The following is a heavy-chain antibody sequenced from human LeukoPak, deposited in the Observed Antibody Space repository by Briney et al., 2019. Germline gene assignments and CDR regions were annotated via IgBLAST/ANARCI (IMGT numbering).Heavy chain of an antibody. CDR3: ARPNTDAAGYYFDY. Sequence: ASVKVSCKASGYTFVSYGVSWVRQAPGQGLEWMGWIDTYGGSTNYAQNLQGRITVTTDTSTTTVYMELRSLRCDDTAVYYCARPNTDAAGYYFDYWGQGTLVTVSS. V-gene: IGHV1-18*01. J-gene: IGHJ4*02. CDR1: GYTFVSYG. D-gene: IGHD6-13*01. CDR2: IDTYGGST.